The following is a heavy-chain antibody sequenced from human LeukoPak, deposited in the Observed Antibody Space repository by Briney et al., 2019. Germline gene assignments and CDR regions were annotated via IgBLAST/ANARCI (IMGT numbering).Heavy chain of an antibody. Sequence: PGRSLRLSCAASGFTFDDYAMHWVRQAPGKGLEWVANIKQDGSEKYYVDSVKGRFTISRDNAKNSLYLQMNSLRAEDTAVYYCARDTALDIWGQGTMVTVSS. CDR3: ARDTALDI. J-gene: IGHJ3*02. CDR2: IKQDGSEK. CDR1: GFTFDDYA. V-gene: IGHV3-7*01.